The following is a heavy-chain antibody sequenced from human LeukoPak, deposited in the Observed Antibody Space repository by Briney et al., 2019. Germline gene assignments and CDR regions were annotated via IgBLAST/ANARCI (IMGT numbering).Heavy chain of an antibody. D-gene: IGHD6-19*01. Sequence: GESLKISCKGSGYSFTSYWIGWVRQMPGKGLEWMGIIYPGDSDTRYSPSFQGQVTISADKSISTAYLQWSSLKASDTAMYYCARASGSSGWWEHFDYWGQGTLVTVSS. V-gene: IGHV5-51*01. CDR3: ARASGSSGWWEHFDY. CDR2: IYPGDSDT. J-gene: IGHJ4*02. CDR1: GYSFTSYW.